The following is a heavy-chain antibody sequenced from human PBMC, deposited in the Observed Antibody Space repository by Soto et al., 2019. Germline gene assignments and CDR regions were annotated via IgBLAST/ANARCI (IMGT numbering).Heavy chain of an antibody. CDR2: IYQTGTT. V-gene: IGHV4-4*02. Sequence: QVQLQESGPGLVKPSGTLSLTCGVSRGSVSSNNWWTWVRQPPGKGLEWIGEIYQTGTTNYNPSLQGRVTISLDKSNTHFSLKVNSVTAADAAVYYCARSIALSGTAGAPGDWGQGTLVIVSS. CDR3: ARSIALSGTAGAPGD. CDR1: RGSVSSNNW. D-gene: IGHD6-19*01. J-gene: IGHJ4*02.